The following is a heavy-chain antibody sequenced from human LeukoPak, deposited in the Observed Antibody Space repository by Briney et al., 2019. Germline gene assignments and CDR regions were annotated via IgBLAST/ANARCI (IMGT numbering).Heavy chain of an antibody. CDR3: ARSWVAGYGTVLDY. J-gene: IGHJ4*02. V-gene: IGHV5-51*01. CDR2: IYPGDSDT. Sequence: HGESLKISCKGSGYSFTNYWIGWVRQMPGKGLEWIGIIYPGDSDTRYSPSFQGQVTISADKSISTAFLQWSSLKASDTAMYYCARSWVAGYGTVLDYWGQGTLVTVSS. D-gene: IGHD6-19*01. CDR1: GYSFTNYW.